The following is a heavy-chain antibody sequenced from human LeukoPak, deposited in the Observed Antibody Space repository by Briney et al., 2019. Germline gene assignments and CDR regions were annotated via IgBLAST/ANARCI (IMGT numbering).Heavy chain of an antibody. V-gene: IGHV4-38-2*02. CDR1: GYSISSGYY. D-gene: IGHD6-19*01. CDR3: ARENIKQWPM. Sequence: PSETLSLTCTVSGYSISSGYYWSWIRQPPGKGLEWIGSIYHSGRTFYNPSPKSRVTISVDTSKNQFSLKLSSVSAADTAVYYCARENIKQWPMWGQGTLVTVSS. J-gene: IGHJ4*02. CDR2: IYHSGRT.